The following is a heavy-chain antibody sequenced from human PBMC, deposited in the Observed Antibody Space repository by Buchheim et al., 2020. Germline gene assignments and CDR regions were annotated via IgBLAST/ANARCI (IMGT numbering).Heavy chain of an antibody. CDR1: GFTFSSYA. D-gene: IGHD3-3*01. J-gene: IGHJ4*02. Sequence: QVQLVESGGGVVQPGRSLRLSCAASGFTFSSYAMHWVRQAPGKGLEWVAVISYDGSNKYYADSVKGRFTISRDNSKNTLYLQMNSLRAEDTAVYYCARVYYDFWSGYWGPFDYWGQGTL. CDR3: ARVYYDFWSGYWGPFDY. V-gene: IGHV3-30*04. CDR2: ISYDGSNK.